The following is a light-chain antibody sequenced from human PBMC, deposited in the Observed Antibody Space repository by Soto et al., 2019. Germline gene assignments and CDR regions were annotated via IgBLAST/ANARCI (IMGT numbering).Light chain of an antibody. V-gene: IGLV1-36*01. J-gene: IGLJ2*01. CDR3: AVWDDSLNGVV. CDR2: YDD. Sequence: QSVLTQPPSVSEAPRQRVTISCSGSSSNVGNNAVNWYQQLPGKAPKLLIYYDDLLPSGVSGRFSGSKSGTSASLAISGLQSEDEADYYCAVWDDSLNGVVFGGGTKVTVL. CDR1: SSNVGNNA.